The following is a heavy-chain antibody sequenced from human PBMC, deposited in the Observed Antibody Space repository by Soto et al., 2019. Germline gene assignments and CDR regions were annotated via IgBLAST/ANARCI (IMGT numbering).Heavy chain of an antibody. Sequence: QVQLVESGGDVVQPGRSLRLSCAASGFTFTSYGMHWVRQAPGAGLEWVASIWHDGNNKEYAESVKGRFTISRDNSANTVHLQMNSLRGEDTGVYYCARPLSPLSLVRRATGHWGQGTLVTVSS. CDR3: ARPLSPLSLVRRATGH. D-gene: IGHD3-10*01. CDR2: IWHDGNNK. CDR1: GFTFTSYG. V-gene: IGHV3-33*01. J-gene: IGHJ4*02.